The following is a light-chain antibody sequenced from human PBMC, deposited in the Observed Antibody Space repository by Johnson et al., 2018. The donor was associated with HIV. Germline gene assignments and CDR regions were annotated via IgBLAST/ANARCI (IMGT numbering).Light chain of an antibody. Sequence: QSVLTQPPSVSAAPGQKVTISCSGSSSNIGNHYVSWYQHLPGTAPKLLIYENDKRPSGIPDRFSGSKSGTSATLGITGLQTGDEADYYCGTWDTSLSACVFGTGTKVTVL. CDR2: END. CDR3: GTWDTSLSACV. CDR1: SSNIGNHY. J-gene: IGLJ1*01. V-gene: IGLV1-51*02.